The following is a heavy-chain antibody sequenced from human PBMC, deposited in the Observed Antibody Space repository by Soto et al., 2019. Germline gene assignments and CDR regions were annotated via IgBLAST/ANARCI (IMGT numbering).Heavy chain of an antibody. CDR1: GFTFRSFC. D-gene: IGHD3-22*01. Sequence: EVQLVESGGGLVQPGGSLRLSCAASGFTFRSFCMHWVRQAPGKGLVWVSRINTDGSSTSYADSVKGRFTISRDNAKNKLYLQMNSLRAEETAVYFCAREESTFYYDGSGYPRYYYYGMDVWGQGTTVTVSS. J-gene: IGHJ6*02. CDR2: INTDGSST. CDR3: AREESTFYYDGSGYPRYYYYGMDV. V-gene: IGHV3-74*01.